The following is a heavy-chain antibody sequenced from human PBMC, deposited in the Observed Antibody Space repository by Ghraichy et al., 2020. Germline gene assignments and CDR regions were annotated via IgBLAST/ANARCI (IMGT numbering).Heavy chain of an antibody. Sequence: GESLNISCAASGFTFSSYAMSWVRQAPGKGLEWVSVISGSAGITYYADSVKGRFTISRDNSKSTLYLQMNSLRAEDTAVYYCAKVQEWELRSAFDIWGQGTMVTVSS. V-gene: IGHV3-23*01. CDR3: AKVQEWELRSAFDI. J-gene: IGHJ3*02. CDR2: ISGSAGIT. D-gene: IGHD1-26*01. CDR1: GFTFSSYA.